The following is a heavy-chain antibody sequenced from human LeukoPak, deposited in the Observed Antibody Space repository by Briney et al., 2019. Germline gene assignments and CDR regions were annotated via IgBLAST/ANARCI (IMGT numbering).Heavy chain of an antibody. CDR1: GFTFSSYA. Sequence: GGSLRLSCAASGFTFSSYAMSWVRQAPGKGLEWASAISGSGGSTYYADSVKGRFTISRDNSKNTLYLQMNSLRAGDTAVYYCAKPMTPYSSSLYYFDYWGQGTLVTVSS. V-gene: IGHV3-23*01. CDR2: ISGSGGST. J-gene: IGHJ4*02. D-gene: IGHD6-13*01. CDR3: AKPMTPYSSSLYYFDY.